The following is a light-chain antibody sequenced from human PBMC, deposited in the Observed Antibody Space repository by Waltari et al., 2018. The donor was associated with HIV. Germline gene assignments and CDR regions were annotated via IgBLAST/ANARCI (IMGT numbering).Light chain of an antibody. CDR1: SGSIASKY. Sequence: FLLSQPHPVSNSPGKTVTIPCTRSSGSIASKYVQWSQQRPGTAPTTVFYEDKQRPSGVPDRFSGSIDPSSNAASLTISGLKTEDEADYYCQSYDSSNPVVFGGGTKLTVL. J-gene: IGLJ2*01. V-gene: IGLV6-57*04. CDR3: QSYDSSNPVV. CDR2: EDK.